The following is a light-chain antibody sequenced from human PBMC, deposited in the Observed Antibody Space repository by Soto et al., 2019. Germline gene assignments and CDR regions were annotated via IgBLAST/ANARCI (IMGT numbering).Light chain of an antibody. J-gene: IGLJ1*01. CDR2: EVS. CDR1: SSDVGSYNL. Sequence: QSVLTQPASVSGSPGQSITISCTGTSSDVGSYNLVSWYQQHPGKAPKLMIYEVSKRPSGVSNRFSGSKSGNTASLTISGLQAEDEADYYCCSYAGSSTQSLLGTGTKATVL. CDR3: CSYAGSSTQSL. V-gene: IGLV2-23*02.